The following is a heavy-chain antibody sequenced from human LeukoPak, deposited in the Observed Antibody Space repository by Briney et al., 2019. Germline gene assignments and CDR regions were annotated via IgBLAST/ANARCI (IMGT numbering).Heavy chain of an antibody. CDR1: GYTFTSYG. J-gene: IGHJ4*02. V-gene: IGHV1-18*01. Sequence: GASVKVSCKASGYTFTSYGISWVRQAPGQGLEWMGWISAYNGNTNYAQKLQGRVTMTTDTSTSTAYMELRSLRSDDTAVYYCARDKGVTIFGVVIDYWGQGTLVTVSS. CDR2: ISAYNGNT. CDR3: ARDKGVTIFGVVIDY. D-gene: IGHD3-3*01.